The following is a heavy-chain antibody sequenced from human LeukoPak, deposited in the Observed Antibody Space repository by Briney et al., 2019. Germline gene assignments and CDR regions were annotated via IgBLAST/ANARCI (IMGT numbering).Heavy chain of an antibody. CDR1: GCAFSSYA. J-gene: IGHJ4*02. CDR2: ISYGGGVK. Sequence: GGSLRLSCVPSGCAFSSYAMHWVRQPPGKGLERVADISYGGGVKYYAASVKGRFTISRDSSSKTLYLQMNSLTSEDTPVYYWARDKIRGAPDYLDHWGKGALGTVS. CDR3: ARDKIRGAPDYLDH. V-gene: IGHV3-30*04. D-gene: IGHD3-3*01.